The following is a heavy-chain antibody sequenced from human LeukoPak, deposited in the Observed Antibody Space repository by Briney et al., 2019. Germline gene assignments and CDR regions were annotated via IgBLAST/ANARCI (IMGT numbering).Heavy chain of an antibody. CDR3: AKDTERSYYGSGTLDY. CDR1: GFTFGDFA. V-gene: IGHV3-43D*03. D-gene: IGHD3-10*01. J-gene: IGHJ4*02. Sequence: GGSLRLSCAASGFTFGDFAMHWVRQVPGKGLEWVSIITWDGANTYYSDSVKGRFTVSRDNSRNALYLHMNSLRAEDTAFYYFAKDTERSYYGSGTLDYWGQGTLVTVSS. CDR2: ITWDGANT.